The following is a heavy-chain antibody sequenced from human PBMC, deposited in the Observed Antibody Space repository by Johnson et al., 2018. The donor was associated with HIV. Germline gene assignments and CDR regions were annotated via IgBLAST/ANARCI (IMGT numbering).Heavy chain of an antibody. CDR3: ARAEGLTGRNAFDI. CDR2: ISWNSGSI. V-gene: IGHV3-20*04. CDR1: GFSFDEYD. J-gene: IGHJ3*02. D-gene: IGHD1-20*01. Sequence: MQLVESGGGVALPGGSLRLSCEASGFSFDEYDMSWVRQAPGKGLEWVSGISWNSGSIAYADSVKGRFTISRDNAKNSLYLQMNSLRAEDTALYYCARAEGLTGRNAFDIWGQGTMVTVSS.